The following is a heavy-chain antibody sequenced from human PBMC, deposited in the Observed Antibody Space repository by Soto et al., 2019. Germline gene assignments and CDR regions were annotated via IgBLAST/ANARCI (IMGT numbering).Heavy chain of an antibody. CDR2: INAGNGNT. J-gene: IGHJ4*02. Sequence: ASVKVSCKASGYTFTSYAMHWARQAPGQRLEWMGWINAGNGNTKYSQKFQGRVTITRDTSASTAYMELSSLRSEDTAVYYCASNLRGYSGYDYWGQGTLVTVSS. V-gene: IGHV1-3*01. D-gene: IGHD5-12*01. CDR3: ASNLRGYSGYDY. CDR1: GYTFTSYA.